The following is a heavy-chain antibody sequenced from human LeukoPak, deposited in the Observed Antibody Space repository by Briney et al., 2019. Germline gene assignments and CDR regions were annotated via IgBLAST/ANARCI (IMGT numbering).Heavy chain of an antibody. V-gene: IGHV3-30-3*02. CDR3: AKSGEPYYYGSGSFDDGMDV. CDR1: GFTFSSYS. Sequence: GGSLRLSCAASGFTFSSYSMHWVRQAPGKGLEWVAVISFDGSHKFYADSVKGRFTISRDNAKNSLYLQMNSLRVEDTALYYCAKSGEPYYYGSGSFDDGMDVWGQGTTVTVSS. J-gene: IGHJ6*02. CDR2: ISFDGSHK. D-gene: IGHD3-10*01.